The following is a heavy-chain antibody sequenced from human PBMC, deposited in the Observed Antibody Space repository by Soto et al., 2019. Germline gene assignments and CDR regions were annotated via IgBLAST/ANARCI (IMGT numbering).Heavy chain of an antibody. CDR2: IYYSGST. CDR3: ARWLQFGSYYGMDV. CDR1: GGSLSSGGYY. J-gene: IGHJ6*02. V-gene: IGHV4-31*03. Sequence: QVQLQESGPGLVKPSQTLSLTCTVSGGSLSSGGYYWTWIRQHPGKGLEWIGYIYYSGSTSYNPSLKRRVTLSVDTSKHQFSLKLSSVTAADTAVYYCARWLQFGSYYGMDVWGQGTTVTVSS. D-gene: IGHD5-12*01.